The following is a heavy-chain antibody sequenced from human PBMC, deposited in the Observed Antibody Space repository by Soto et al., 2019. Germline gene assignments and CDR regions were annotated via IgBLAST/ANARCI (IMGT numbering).Heavy chain of an antibody. CDR3: ARAPPPYSSSWYGFFDY. CDR1: GGSISSGGYY. J-gene: IGHJ4*02. V-gene: IGHV4-31*03. D-gene: IGHD6-13*01. CDR2: IYYSGST. Sequence: SETLSLTCTVSGGSISSGGYYWSWIRQHPGKGLEWIGYIYYSGSTYYNPSLKSRVTTSVDTSKNQFSLKLSSVTAADTAVYYCARAPPPYSSSWYGFFDYWGQGTLVTVSS.